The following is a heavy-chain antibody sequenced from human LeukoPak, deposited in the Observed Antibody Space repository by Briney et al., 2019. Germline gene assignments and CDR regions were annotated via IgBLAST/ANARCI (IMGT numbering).Heavy chain of an antibody. CDR1: GFTFSTYT. Sequence: GGSLRLSCAASGFTFSTYTMNWVRQVPGKGLEWVSSITVNGGDIYYADSVRGRFTISRDNSKNTLYLQMNSLRAEDTAVYYCAKDPNGDYVGAFDSWDQGTMVTVSS. CDR3: AKDPNGDYVGAFDS. CDR2: ITVNGGDI. V-gene: IGHV3-23*01. D-gene: IGHD4-17*01. J-gene: IGHJ3*02.